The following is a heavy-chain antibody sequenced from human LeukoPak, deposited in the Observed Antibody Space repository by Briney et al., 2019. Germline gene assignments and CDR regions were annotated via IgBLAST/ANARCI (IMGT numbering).Heavy chain of an antibody. CDR3: ARVNYDILTGYYTPFDY. J-gene: IGHJ4*02. D-gene: IGHD3-9*01. CDR1: GGSIRSYY. CDR2: IYYSGST. Sequence: PSETLSLTCTVSGGSIRSYYWSWIRQPPGKGLEWIGYIYYSGSTNYNPSLKSRVTISVDTSKNQFSLKLSSVTAADTAVYYCARVNYDILTGYYTPFDYWGQGTLATVSS. V-gene: IGHV4-59*01.